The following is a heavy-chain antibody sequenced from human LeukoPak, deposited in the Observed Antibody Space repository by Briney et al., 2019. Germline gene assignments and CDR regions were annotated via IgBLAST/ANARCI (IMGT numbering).Heavy chain of an antibody. D-gene: IGHD6-19*01. CDR3: ARGVAVAGTFDY. V-gene: IGHV4-59*01. Sequence: AESLSLTCTASGGSISSYNWSWIRQPPGKGLEWIGYINYSGSTNYNPSLKSRVTISVDTSKNQFSLKLSSVTAADTAVYYCARGVAVAGTFDYWGQGTLVTVSS. J-gene: IGHJ4*02. CDR2: INYSGST. CDR1: GGSISSYN.